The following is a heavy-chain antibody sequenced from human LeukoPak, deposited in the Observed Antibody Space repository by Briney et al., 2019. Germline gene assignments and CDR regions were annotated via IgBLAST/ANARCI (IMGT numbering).Heavy chain of an antibody. J-gene: IGHJ4*02. V-gene: IGHV3-48*01. CDR2: ISSSSSTI. D-gene: IGHD4-17*01. Sequence: GGSLRLSCAASGFTFSSYSMNWVRQAPGKGLEWVSYISSSSSTIYYADSVKGRFTISRDNAKNSLYLQMNSLRAEDTAVYYCARDIRNPELYYDYGDYIDYWGQGTLVTVSS. CDR3: ARDIRNPELYYDYGDYIDY. CDR1: GFTFSSYS.